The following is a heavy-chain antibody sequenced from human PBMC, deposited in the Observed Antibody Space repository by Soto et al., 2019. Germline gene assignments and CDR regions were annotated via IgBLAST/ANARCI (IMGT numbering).Heavy chain of an antibody. Sequence: EVQLVESGGGLVQPGGSLRLSCAASGFTFSSYSMNWVRQAPGKGLEWLSYISSSSSTIYYADSVKGRFTVSRDNAKNSLYLQMNTLRDEDRAVYYCARDIVATTYYYYGMDVWGQGTTATVSS. D-gene: IGHD5-12*01. CDR2: ISSSSSTI. J-gene: IGHJ6*02. V-gene: IGHV3-48*02. CDR1: GFTFSSYS. CDR3: ARDIVATTYYYYGMDV.